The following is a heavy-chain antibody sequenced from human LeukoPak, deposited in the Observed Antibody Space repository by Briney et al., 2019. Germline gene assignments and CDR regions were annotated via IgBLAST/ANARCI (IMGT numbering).Heavy chain of an antibody. D-gene: IGHD5-18*01. CDR3: TRALHTAMVTTGDAFDL. Sequence: GGSLGLSCVANEFIISAYRMHWVRQVQGKGLVWVSGTKNEGITSYYADSVRGRFTLSRDNAKNTLSLQMDSLTLEDTAVYYCTRALHTAMVTTGDAFDLWGQGTLVTVSS. J-gene: IGHJ3*01. V-gene: IGHV3-74*01. CDR2: TKNEGITS. CDR1: EFIISAYR.